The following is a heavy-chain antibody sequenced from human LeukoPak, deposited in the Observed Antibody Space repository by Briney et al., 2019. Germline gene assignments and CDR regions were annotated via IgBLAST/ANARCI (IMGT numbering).Heavy chain of an antibody. CDR2: IYYSGST. CDR3: ARFYGSGKYFDY. Sequence: PSETLSLTCTVSGGSISSSSYYWGWIRQPPGKGLEWIGSIYYSGSTYYNPSLKSRVTMSVDTSKNQFSLKLSSVTAADTAVYYCARFYGSGKYFDYWGQGTLVTVSS. J-gene: IGHJ4*02. D-gene: IGHD3-10*01. CDR1: GGSISSSSYY. V-gene: IGHV4-39*01.